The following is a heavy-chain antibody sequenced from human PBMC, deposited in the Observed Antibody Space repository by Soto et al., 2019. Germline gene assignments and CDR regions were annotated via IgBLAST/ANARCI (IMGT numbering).Heavy chain of an antibody. CDR1: GGSFSGYY. CDR3: ARGYCSSTSCYRPVYYYYYYGMDV. CDR2: INHSGST. J-gene: IGHJ6*02. Sequence: SETLSLTCAVYGGSFSGYYWSWIRQPPGKGLEWIGEINHSGSTNYNPSLKSRVTISVDTSKNQFSLKLSSVTAADTAVYYCARGYCSSTSCYRPVYYYYYYGMDVRGQGTTVTVS. V-gene: IGHV4-34*01. D-gene: IGHD2-2*01.